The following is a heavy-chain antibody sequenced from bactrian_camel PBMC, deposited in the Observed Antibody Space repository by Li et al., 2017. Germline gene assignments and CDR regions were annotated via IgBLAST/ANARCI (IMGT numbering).Heavy chain of an antibody. CDR2: FDREVASTDTEGST. J-gene: IGHJ4*01. Sequence: VQLVESGGGSVRTGGSLRLSCPDSAYYTQRENCMGWFRKGPGKGREGVAVFDREVASTDTEGSTMYGDPVKGRFTVSRDNTKNTLTLQMNSLKPEDTAMYCCGASRVIMTPTQALTTSSLFRFWGQGTQVTVS. D-gene: IGHD3*01. V-gene: IGHV3S42*01. CDR1: AYYTQRENC. CDR3: GASRVIMTPTQALTTSSLFRF.